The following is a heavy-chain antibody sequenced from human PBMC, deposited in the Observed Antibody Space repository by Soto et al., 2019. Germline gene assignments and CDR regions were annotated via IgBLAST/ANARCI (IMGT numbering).Heavy chain of an antibody. J-gene: IGHJ3*02. CDR2: IYYDGST. Sequence: SETLSLTCTVSGASISSGTFYWGWIRQPPGKGLESIANIYYDGSTYYNPSLKSRVTISLDTSKNQFSLKLSSVTAADTAVYYCARGIRYFDWYDAFDIWGQGTMVTVSS. CDR3: ARGIRYFDWYDAFDI. V-gene: IGHV4-39*07. D-gene: IGHD3-9*01. CDR1: GASISSGTFY.